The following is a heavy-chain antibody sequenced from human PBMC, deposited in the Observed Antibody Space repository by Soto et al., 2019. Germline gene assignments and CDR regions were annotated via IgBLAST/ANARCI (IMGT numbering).Heavy chain of an antibody. V-gene: IGHV1-18*01. CDR1: GLGIASSG. Sequence: WKECGLGIASSGRSWVRQEKGQGLEGMGWLSAYNGNTNYAQKPQVRVTMTTDTSTSTAYMELRSLSSDATAVYYYARDNYFYSSGYHPRRYYGLDVWGQATTVTGSS. CDR3: ARDNYFYSSGYHPRRYYGLDV. CDR2: LSAYNGNT. J-gene: IGHJ6*02. D-gene: IGHD3-22*01.